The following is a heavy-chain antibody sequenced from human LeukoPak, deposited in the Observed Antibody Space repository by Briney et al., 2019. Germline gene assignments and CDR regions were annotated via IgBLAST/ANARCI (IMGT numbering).Heavy chain of an antibody. CDR1: GYTFTGYY. D-gene: IGHD5-12*01. J-gene: IGHJ4*02. V-gene: IGHV1-2*02. CDR3: AREGSGYPY. Sequence: GASVKVSCKASGYTFTGYYMHWVRQAPGQGLEWMGWINPNSGGTNYAQKFQGRVTMTRDTYISTAYMEVSRLTSYDTAVFYCAREGSGYPYWGQGTLVTVSS. CDR2: INPNSGGT.